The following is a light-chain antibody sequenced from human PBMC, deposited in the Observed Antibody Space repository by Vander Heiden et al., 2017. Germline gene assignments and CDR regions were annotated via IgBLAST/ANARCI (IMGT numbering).Light chain of an antibody. CDR3: QQYFRSPPT. V-gene: IGKV4-1*01. CDR2: WAS. J-gene: IGKJ1*01. Sequence: DTVMTQSHDSLAVSLGERATINCKSSQSLLYRSNNENYLSWYQQKAGQPPRLLISWASTRESGVPDRFSGSGSGTDFTLTISGLQAEDVAVYYCQQYFRSPPTFGQGTRVEIK. CDR1: QSLLYRSNNENY.